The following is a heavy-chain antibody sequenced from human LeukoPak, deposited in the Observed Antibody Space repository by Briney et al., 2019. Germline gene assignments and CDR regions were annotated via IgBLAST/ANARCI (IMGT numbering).Heavy chain of an antibody. Sequence: PSETLSLTWTVSGGSISSSSYYWGWIRQPPGKGLEWIGSIYYSGSTYYNPSLKSRVTISVDTSKNQFSLKLSSVTAADTAVYYCARGSSSWSHEFDPWGQGTLVTVSS. J-gene: IGHJ5*02. D-gene: IGHD6-13*01. CDR2: IYYSGST. CDR1: GGSISSSSYY. CDR3: ARGSSSWSHEFDP. V-gene: IGHV4-39*01.